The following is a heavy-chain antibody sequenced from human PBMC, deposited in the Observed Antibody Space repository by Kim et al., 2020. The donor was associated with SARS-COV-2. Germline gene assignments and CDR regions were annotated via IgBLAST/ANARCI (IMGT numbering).Heavy chain of an antibody. CDR1: GYTFTSYG. D-gene: IGHD3-3*01. J-gene: IGHJ4*02. CDR3: ARDDPNYDFWSGYYLKSVYYFDY. V-gene: IGHV1-18*01. CDR2: ISAYNGNT. Sequence: ASVKVSCKASGYTFTSYGISWVRQAPGQGLEWMGWISAYNGNTNYAQKLQGRVTMTTDTSTSTAYMELRSLRSDDTAVYYCARDDPNYDFWSGYYLKSVYYFDYWGQRTLGTVSS.